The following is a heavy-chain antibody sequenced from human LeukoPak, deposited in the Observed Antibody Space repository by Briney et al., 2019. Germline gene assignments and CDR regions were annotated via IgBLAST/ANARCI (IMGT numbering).Heavy chain of an antibody. Sequence: SETLSLTCTVSGGSISSYYWSWIRQPPGKGLEWIGYIYYSGSTNYNPSLKSRVTISVDTSKNQFSLKLSSVTAADTAVYYCARAPDYGQLFDYWGQGTLVTVSS. CDR1: GGSISSYY. V-gene: IGHV4-59*12. CDR2: IYYSGST. CDR3: ARAPDYGQLFDY. J-gene: IGHJ4*02. D-gene: IGHD4/OR15-4a*01.